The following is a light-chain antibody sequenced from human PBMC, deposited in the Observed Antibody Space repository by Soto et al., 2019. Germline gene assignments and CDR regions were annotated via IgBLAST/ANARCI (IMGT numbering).Light chain of an antibody. Sequence: QSALTQPPSASGSPGQSVTISCTGTSSDVGGYNYVSWYQQHPGNAPKLMIYEVSKRPSGVPDRFSGSKSGNTASLTVSGLQAEDEADYYCSSYAGSNPFGVFVTGTKLTVL. V-gene: IGLV2-8*01. CDR1: SSDVGGYNY. CDR2: EVS. CDR3: SSYAGSNPFGV. J-gene: IGLJ1*01.